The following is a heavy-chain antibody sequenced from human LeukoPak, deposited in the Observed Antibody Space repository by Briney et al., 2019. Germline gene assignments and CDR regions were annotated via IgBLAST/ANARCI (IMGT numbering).Heavy chain of an antibody. CDR2: IWYDGSNK. CDR3: ARETIAAAGNNYYGMDV. Sequence: PGRSLRLSCAASGFTFSFYGMHWVRQAPGKGLEWVAVIWYDGSNKYYADSVKGRFTISRDNSKNTLYLQMNSLRAEDTAVYYCARETIAAAGNNYYGMDVLGQGTTVTVSS. J-gene: IGHJ6*02. CDR1: GFTFSFYG. D-gene: IGHD6-13*01. V-gene: IGHV3-33*01.